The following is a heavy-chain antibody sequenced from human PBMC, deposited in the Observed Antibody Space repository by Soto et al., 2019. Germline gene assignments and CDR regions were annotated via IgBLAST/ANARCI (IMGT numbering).Heavy chain of an antibody. Sequence: EVQLVQSGAEVKKPGESLRISCKGSVYRFTSYWINWVRQMPGKGLEWMGRIGPSDSYTNYSPSFQAHVTILAAMSISPAYPTWSRLKASDTAMYYCARRRSSSSACDPWGQGTVVTVS. V-gene: IGHV5-10-1*01. CDR1: VYRFTSYW. CDR2: IGPSDSYT. J-gene: IGHJ5*02. CDR3: ARRRSSSSACDP. D-gene: IGHD6-13*01.